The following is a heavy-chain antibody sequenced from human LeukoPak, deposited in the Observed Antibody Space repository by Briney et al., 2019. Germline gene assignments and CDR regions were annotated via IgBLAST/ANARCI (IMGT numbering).Heavy chain of an antibody. CDR2: IYSGGST. V-gene: IGHV3-53*01. CDR1: GFTVSSNY. D-gene: IGHD2-2*01. Sequence: GGSLRLSCAASGFTVSSNYMSWVRQAPGKGLEWVSVIYSGGSTYYADSVKGRFTISRDNSKNTLYLQMNSLRAEDTAVYYCARSPIIPAAMIAWFDPWGQGTLVTVSS. J-gene: IGHJ5*02. CDR3: ARSPIIPAAMIAWFDP.